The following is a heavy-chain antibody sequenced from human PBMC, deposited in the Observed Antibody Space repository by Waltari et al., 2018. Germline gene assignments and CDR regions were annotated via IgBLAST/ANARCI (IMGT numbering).Heavy chain of an antibody. J-gene: IGHJ3*01. CDR2: VSTSNMNS. Sequence: QIQLVQSGAEVKKPGASVKGSCQASGYTFTNFAVNWVRRAHGQGLGYMGWVSTSNMNSNYEQSFQGRVTMTTDTFTSTAYLELRGLESDDTAVYYCARGRYGYFDVWGHGTMVTVSS. D-gene: IGHD5-18*01. V-gene: IGHV1-18*04. CDR3: ARGRYGYFDV. CDR1: GYTFTNFA.